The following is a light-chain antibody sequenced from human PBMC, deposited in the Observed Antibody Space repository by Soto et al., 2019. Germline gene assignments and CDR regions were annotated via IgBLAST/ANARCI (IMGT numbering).Light chain of an antibody. J-gene: IGLJ3*02. V-gene: IGLV2-11*01. CDR1: SSDVGGYDY. Sequence: QSALTQPRSVSGSPGQSVTISCTGTSSDVGGYDYVSWYQQHPGKAPKLMIFDVNKRPSGVPDRFSGSKSGNTASLTISGLQAEDEADYSCSSYTRTTTFVVFGGGTKLTV. CDR2: DVN. CDR3: SSYTRTTTFVV.